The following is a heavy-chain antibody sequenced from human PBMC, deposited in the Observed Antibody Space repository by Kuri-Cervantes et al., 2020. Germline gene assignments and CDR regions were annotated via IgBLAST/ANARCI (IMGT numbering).Heavy chain of an antibody. CDR3: AKVDAGSYYNKYLQH. CDR2: ISYDETYK. J-gene: IGHJ1*01. CDR1: GFTFSSYG. Sequence: GESLKISCAASGFTFSSYGMHWVRQAPGKGLEWVAIISYDETYKYYADSVKGRFTISRDNAKNSLYLQMNSLRAEDTALYYCAKVDAGSYYNKYLQHWGQGTLVTVSS. V-gene: IGHV3-30*18. D-gene: IGHD1-26*01.